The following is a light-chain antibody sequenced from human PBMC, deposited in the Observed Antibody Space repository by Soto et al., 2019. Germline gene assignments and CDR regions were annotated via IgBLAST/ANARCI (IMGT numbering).Light chain of an antibody. CDR2: EGS. CDR3: CSYAGSSTYI. J-gene: IGLJ2*01. Sequence: QSVLTQPASVSGSPGQSSTISCTGTSSDVGSYNLVSWYQQHPGKAPKLMIYEGSKRPSGISNRFSGSKSGNTASLTISGLQAEDEADYYCCSYAGSSTYIFGGGTKLTVL. V-gene: IGLV2-23*01. CDR1: SSDVGSYNL.